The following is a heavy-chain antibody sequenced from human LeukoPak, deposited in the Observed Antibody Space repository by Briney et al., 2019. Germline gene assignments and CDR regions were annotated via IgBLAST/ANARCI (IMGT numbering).Heavy chain of an antibody. CDR2: INHSGST. CDR3: ARGPWSSGWYGDY. CDR1: GGSFSGYY. D-gene: IGHD6-19*01. Sequence: SETLSLTCAVYGGSFSGYYWSWIRQPPGKGLEWIGEINHSGSTNHNPSLKSRVTISVDTSKNQFSLKLSSVTAADTAVYYCARGPWSSGWYGDYWGQGTLVTVSS. J-gene: IGHJ4*02. V-gene: IGHV4-34*01.